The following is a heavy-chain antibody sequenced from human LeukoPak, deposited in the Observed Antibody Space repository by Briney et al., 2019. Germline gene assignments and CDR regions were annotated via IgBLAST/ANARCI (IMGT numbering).Heavy chain of an antibody. CDR1: GFTFSSYS. CDR3: ARAPTVLVGYCSSSSCQADY. V-gene: IGHV3-21*01. CDR2: ISGDSRYI. D-gene: IGHD2-2*01. J-gene: IGHJ4*02. Sequence: PGGSLRLSCAASGFTFSSYSMNWVRQAPGKGLEWVSAISGDSRYIYYADSVRGRSTISRDNAENSLYLQMNSLRVEDTAVYYCARAPTVLVGYCSSSSCQADYWGQGTLVTVSS.